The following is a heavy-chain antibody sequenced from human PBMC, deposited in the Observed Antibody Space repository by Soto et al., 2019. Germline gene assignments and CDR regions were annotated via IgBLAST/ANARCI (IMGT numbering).Heavy chain of an antibody. V-gene: IGHV3-33*01. J-gene: IGHJ4*02. CDR1: GFTFSGFA. CDR2: VWYDGSNK. CDR3: ARAAAAYCGGDCSLDY. D-gene: IGHD2-21*02. Sequence: QVQLVESGGGVVQPGRSLRLSCAASGFTFSGFAMHWVRQAPGKGLEWVAVVWYDGSNKYYADSVKGRFTISRDNSKKTLYLQMSSLRVDDTAVYYCARAAAAYCGGDCSLDYWGQGTLVTVSS.